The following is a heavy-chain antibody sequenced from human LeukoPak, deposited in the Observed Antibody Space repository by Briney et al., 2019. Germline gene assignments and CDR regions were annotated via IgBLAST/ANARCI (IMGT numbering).Heavy chain of an antibody. CDR1: GFTFSSYA. Sequence: GGSLRLSCATSGFTFSSYAMSWVRQAPGKGLEWVSTISGSGTSTYYADSVKGRFTISRDNSKNTLYLQMNSLRAEDTAVYYCATQGYSYGYNYWGQGTLVTVSS. CDR2: ISGSGTST. J-gene: IGHJ4*02. CDR3: ATQGYSYGYNY. V-gene: IGHV3-23*01. D-gene: IGHD5-18*01.